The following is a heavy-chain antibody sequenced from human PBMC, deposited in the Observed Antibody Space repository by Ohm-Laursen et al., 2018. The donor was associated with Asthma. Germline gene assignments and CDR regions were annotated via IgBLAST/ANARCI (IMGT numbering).Heavy chain of an antibody. CDR2: IYYSWST. Sequence: TLSLTCTVSGASITSAPYYWNWIRQHPGKGLEWIGYIYYSWSTYSNPSLRSRVSISVDTSKNQFSLKLSPVTAADTAVYYCARGTFYYESTGYYFFDHWGQGALVTVSS. D-gene: IGHD3-22*01. V-gene: IGHV4-31*03. CDR1: GASITSAPYY. CDR3: ARGTFYYESTGYYFFDH. J-gene: IGHJ4*02.